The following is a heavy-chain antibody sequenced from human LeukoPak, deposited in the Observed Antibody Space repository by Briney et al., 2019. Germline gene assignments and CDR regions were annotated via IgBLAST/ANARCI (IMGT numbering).Heavy chain of an antibody. D-gene: IGHD2-2*01. J-gene: IGHJ4*02. CDR1: GFTFSDYT. Sequence: PGGSLRLSCATSGFTFSDYTMNWVRQAPGKGLEWVSSIGTSGSIYYADSVRGRFTISRDIAKNSLYLQMDSLRAEDTAVYYCARDPDALDYWGQGTLVTVSS. CDR2: IGTSGSI. CDR3: ARDPDALDY. V-gene: IGHV3-69-1*01.